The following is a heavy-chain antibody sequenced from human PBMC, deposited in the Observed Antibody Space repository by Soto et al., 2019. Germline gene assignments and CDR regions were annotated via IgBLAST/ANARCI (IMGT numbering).Heavy chain of an antibody. CDR2: ISGSGGST. D-gene: IGHD3-16*02. J-gene: IGHJ4*02. V-gene: IGHV3-23*01. Sequence: EVQLLESGGGLVQPGGSLRLSCAAPGFTFSSYAMSWVRQAPGKGLEWVSAISGSGGSTYYADSVKGRFTISRDNSKNTLYLQMNSLRAEDTAVYYCAKEDGDDYIWGSYRSFDYWGQGTLVTVSS. CDR1: GFTFSSYA. CDR3: AKEDGDDYIWGSYRSFDY.